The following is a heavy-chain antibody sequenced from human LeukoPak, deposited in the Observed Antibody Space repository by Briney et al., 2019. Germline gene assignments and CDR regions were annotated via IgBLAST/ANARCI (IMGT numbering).Heavy chain of an antibody. D-gene: IGHD3-3*01. CDR2: ISNSSSTI. J-gene: IGHJ5*02. CDR1: GFTFSSYS. V-gene: IGHV3-48*02. Sequence: GGSLRLSCAASGFTFSSYSMNWVRQAPGKGLEWVSYISNSSSTIYYADSVKGRFTISRDNAKNSLYLQMNSLRDEDTAVYYCARDYDFWSGYYTSYNWFDPWGQGTLVTVSS. CDR3: ARDYDFWSGYYTSYNWFDP.